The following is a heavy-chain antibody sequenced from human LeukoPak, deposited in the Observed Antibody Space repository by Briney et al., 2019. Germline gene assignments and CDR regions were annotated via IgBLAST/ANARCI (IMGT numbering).Heavy chain of an antibody. CDR2: IKQDGIDK. V-gene: IGHV3-7*01. D-gene: IGHD4-17*01. CDR3: ARDPSTVTALAFDI. CDR1: GFTFTSYW. Sequence: GGSLRLSCAASGFTFTSYWMSWVRQAPGKGLEWVASIKQDGIDKSYADSVKGRFTISRDNAKNSLYLQMNILKAEDTAVYYCARDPSTVTALAFDIWGQGTMVPVSS. J-gene: IGHJ3*02.